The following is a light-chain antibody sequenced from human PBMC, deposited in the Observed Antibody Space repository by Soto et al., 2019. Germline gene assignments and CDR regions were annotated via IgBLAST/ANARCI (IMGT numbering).Light chain of an antibody. CDR3: QQSYSSSWT. Sequence: DIQMTQSPSSLSASVGDRVTITCRASQNINNYLNWYQHKPGKAPKVLIYGASNLQSGVPSRFSGSGSGTDFTLTISSLQREDFATYFCQQSYSSSWTFGPGTKVDI. J-gene: IGKJ1*01. CDR2: GAS. CDR1: QNINNY. V-gene: IGKV1-39*01.